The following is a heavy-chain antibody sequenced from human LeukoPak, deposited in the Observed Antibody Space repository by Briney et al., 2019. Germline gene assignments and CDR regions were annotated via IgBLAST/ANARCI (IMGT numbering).Heavy chain of an antibody. D-gene: IGHD4/OR15-4a*01. CDR1: GGSISSSSYY. J-gene: IGHJ4*02. CDR3: AREDNGDHALGDY. Sequence: SETLSLTCTVSGGSISSSSYYWGWIRQPPGKGLEWIGSIYYSGSTYYNPSLKSRVTISVDTSKNQFSLKLSSVTAADTAVYYCAREDNGDHALGDYWGQGTLVTASS. CDR2: IYYSGST. V-gene: IGHV4-39*07.